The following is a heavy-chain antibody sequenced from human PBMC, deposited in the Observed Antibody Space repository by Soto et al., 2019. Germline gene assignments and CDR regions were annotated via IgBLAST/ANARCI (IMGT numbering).Heavy chain of an antibody. J-gene: IGHJ4*02. V-gene: IGHV4-31*11. CDR1: GCSIRSDGFY. D-gene: IGHD5-12*01. CDR2: IYYSWTT. CDR3: ARVVRMVARYWFDY. Sequence: QAQLQESGPGLVKPSETLSLTCGVSGCSIRSDGFYWSWIRQHPGKGLEWIGYIYYSWTTYCNASLKRRLAISLDTSKNQFSLKLRAVTAADTAVYYWARVVRMVARYWFDYWGKGTLVTVSS.